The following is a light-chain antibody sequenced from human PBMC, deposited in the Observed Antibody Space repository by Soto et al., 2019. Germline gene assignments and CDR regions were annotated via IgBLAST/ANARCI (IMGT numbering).Light chain of an antibody. CDR3: SSYGGSNNLL. CDR2: EVN. J-gene: IGLJ2*01. Sequence: QSALTQPPSASGSPGQSVTISCTGTSHDVGAYNFISWYQQHPGKAPKLMIYEVNKRPSGVPDRFSGSKSGNTASLTVSGLQAEDEDYYYCSSYGGSNNLLVGGGTKVTVL. CDR1: SHDVGAYNF. V-gene: IGLV2-8*01.